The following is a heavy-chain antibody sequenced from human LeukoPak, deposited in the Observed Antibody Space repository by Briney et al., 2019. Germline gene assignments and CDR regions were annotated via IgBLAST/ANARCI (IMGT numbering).Heavy chain of an antibody. D-gene: IGHD3-22*01. CDR2: IHYSGYT. CDR1: GVSISSSSYY. V-gene: IGHV4-39*07. Sequence: PSETLSLTCTVSGVSISSSSYYWGWIRQPPGKGLEWIGSIHYSGYTYYNPSLKNRVSISVDTSKNQFSLKLSSVTAADTAVYYCARSYDSSVYYGFDYWGQGTLVTVSS. J-gene: IGHJ4*02. CDR3: ARSYDSSVYYGFDY.